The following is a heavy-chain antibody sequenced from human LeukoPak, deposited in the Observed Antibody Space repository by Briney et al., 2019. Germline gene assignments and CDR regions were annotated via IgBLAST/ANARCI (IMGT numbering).Heavy chain of an antibody. Sequence: GGSLRLSCAASGFTFSRYRMHWVRQAPGKGLVWVSQIETDGRTTIYVDSVKGRFTISRDNSKNSLYLQMNSLRTEDTALYYCAKDREKNYYGSGSYFDYWGQGTLVTVSS. CDR1: GFTFSRYR. D-gene: IGHD3-10*01. CDR2: IETDGRTT. V-gene: IGHV3-74*01. CDR3: AKDREKNYYGSGSYFDY. J-gene: IGHJ4*02.